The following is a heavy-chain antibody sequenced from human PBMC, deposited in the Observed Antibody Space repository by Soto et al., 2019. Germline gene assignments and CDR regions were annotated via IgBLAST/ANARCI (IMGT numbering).Heavy chain of an antibody. V-gene: IGHV3-33*01. CDR1: GFTFSSYG. Sequence: HPGGSLRLSCAASGFTFSSYGMHWVRQAPGKGLEWVAVIWYDGSNKYYADSVKGRFTISRDNSKNTLYLQMDSLRAEDTAVYYCARPRAVAARQGPLGYWGQGTLVTVSS. CDR2: IWYDGSNK. D-gene: IGHD6-6*01. CDR3: ARPRAVAARQGPLGY. J-gene: IGHJ4*02.